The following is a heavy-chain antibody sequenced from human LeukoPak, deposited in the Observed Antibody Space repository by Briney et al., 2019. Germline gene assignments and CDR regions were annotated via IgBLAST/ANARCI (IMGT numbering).Heavy chain of an antibody. D-gene: IGHD3-10*01. J-gene: IGHJ6*03. CDR2: INPNSGGT. Sequence: GASVKVSCKASGYTFTGYYIHWVRQAPGQGLEWMGWINPNSGGTNYAQKFQGRVTVTRDTSISTAYMELSRLRSDDTAVYYCARGRGVSKSYYYYYMDVWGKGTTVTISS. CDR1: GYTFTGYY. CDR3: ARGRGVSKSYYYYYMDV. V-gene: IGHV1-2*02.